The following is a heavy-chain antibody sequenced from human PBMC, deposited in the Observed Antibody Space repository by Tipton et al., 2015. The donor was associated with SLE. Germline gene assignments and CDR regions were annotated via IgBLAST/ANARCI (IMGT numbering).Heavy chain of an antibody. J-gene: IGHJ3*02. CDR3: ATRVPLAYCGGDCSDDAFDI. V-gene: IGHV4-4*07. D-gene: IGHD2-21*01. CDR1: GGSISSYY. Sequence: TLSLTCTVSGGSISSYYWSWIRQPAGKGLEWIGHIYTSGSTNYNPSLKSRVTISVDTSKDQFSLKLSSVTAADTAVYYCATRVPLAYCGGDCSDDAFDIWGQGTMVTVSS. CDR2: IYTSGST.